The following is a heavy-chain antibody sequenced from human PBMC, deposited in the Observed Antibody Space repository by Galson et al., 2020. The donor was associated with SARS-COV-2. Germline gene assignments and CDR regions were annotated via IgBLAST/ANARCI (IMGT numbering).Heavy chain of an antibody. V-gene: IGHV4-34*01. CDR1: GGSFSGYY. CDR3: AAIDTDNYYYYYYMDG. Sequence: SETLSLTCAVYGGSFSGYYWSWIRQPPGKGLEWIGEINHSGSTNYNPSLKSRVTISVDTSKNQFSLKLSSVTAADTAVYYCAAIDTDNYYYYYYMDGWGKGTTVTVSS. CDR2: INHSGST. J-gene: IGHJ6*03. D-gene: IGHD5-18*01.